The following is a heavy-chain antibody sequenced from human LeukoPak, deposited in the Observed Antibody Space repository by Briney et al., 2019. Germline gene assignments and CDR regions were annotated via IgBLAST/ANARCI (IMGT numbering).Heavy chain of an antibody. CDR1: GFTFSSYG. CDR2: ISSSSTYI. D-gene: IGHD4-17*01. J-gene: IGHJ4*02. V-gene: IGHV3-21*01. CDR3: ATDYGYYFDY. Sequence: PGGSLRLSCAASGFTFSSYGMNWVRQAPGQGLEWLSSISSSSTYIYYADSVKGRFTISRDNAKNSLYLQIHSLRAEDTAVYFCATDYGYYFDYWGQGTLVAVSS.